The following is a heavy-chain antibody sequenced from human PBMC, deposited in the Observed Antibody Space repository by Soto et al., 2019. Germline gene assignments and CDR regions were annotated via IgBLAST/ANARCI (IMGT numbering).Heavy chain of an antibody. CDR2: MNPNSGNT. J-gene: IGHJ5*02. CDR3: ARAYYDFWSDYYDNWFDP. D-gene: IGHD3-3*01. V-gene: IGHV1-8*01. CDR1: GYTFTSYD. Sequence: GASVKVSCKASGYTFTSYDINWVRQATGQGLEWMGWMNPNSGNTGYAQKFQGRVTMTRNTSISTAYMELSSLRSEDTAVYYCARAYYDFWSDYYDNWFDPWGQGTLVTVSS.